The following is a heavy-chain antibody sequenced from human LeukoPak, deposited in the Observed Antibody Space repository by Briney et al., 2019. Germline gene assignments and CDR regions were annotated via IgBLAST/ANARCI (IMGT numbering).Heavy chain of an antibody. D-gene: IGHD6-13*01. CDR1: GYSFTSYW. J-gene: IGHJ5*02. CDR2: IYPGDSDT. Sequence: GESLKISCKGSGYSFTSYWIGWVRQMPGKGLEWMGIIYPGDSDTRYSPSFQGQVTISADKSISTAYLQWSSLKASVTAMYYCARCGHSSSWYGYWFDPWGQGTLVTVSS. CDR3: ARCGHSSSWYGYWFDP. V-gene: IGHV5-51*01.